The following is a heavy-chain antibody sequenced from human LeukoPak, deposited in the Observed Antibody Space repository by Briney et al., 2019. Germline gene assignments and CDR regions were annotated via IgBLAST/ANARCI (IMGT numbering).Heavy chain of an antibody. V-gene: IGHV3-7*01. D-gene: IGHD1-26*01. J-gene: IGHJ4*02. CDR2: IKKDGSEK. CDR1: GFSFSASY. CDR3: VRGSYSGTDYYFDD. Sequence: GGSLRLSCAASGFSFSASYMTWARQVPGKGPEWVANIKKDGSEKYYVDFVKGRFTISRDNAKNLLYLQMNSLRAEDTALYYCVRGSYSGTDYYFDDWGQGTLVIVSS.